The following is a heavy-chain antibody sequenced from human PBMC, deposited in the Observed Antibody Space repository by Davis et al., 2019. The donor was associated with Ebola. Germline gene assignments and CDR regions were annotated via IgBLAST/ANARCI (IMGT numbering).Heavy chain of an antibody. V-gene: IGHV1-8*01. D-gene: IGHD4-23*01. Sequence: ASVKVSCKASGYTFTSYDINWVRQAPGQGLEWMGWMNPNSGNTGYAQKFQGRVTMTRNTSISTAYMELSSLRSDDTAVYYCARDTVVTPYDYWGQGTLVTVSS. CDR3: ARDTVVTPYDY. CDR1: GYTFTSYD. CDR2: MNPNSGNT. J-gene: IGHJ4*02.